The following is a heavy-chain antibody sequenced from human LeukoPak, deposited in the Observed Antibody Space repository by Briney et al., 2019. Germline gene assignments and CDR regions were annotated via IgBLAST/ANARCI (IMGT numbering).Heavy chain of an antibody. CDR1: GFTFSSYS. Sequence: GGSLRLSCAASGFTFSSYSMNWVRQAPGKGLEWISSISSSSSYIYYADSVKGRFTISRDNAKNSLYLQMNSLRAEDTAVYYCARDRVVRGANSHDAFDIWGQGTMVTVSS. CDR3: ARDRVVRGANSHDAFDI. V-gene: IGHV3-21*01. D-gene: IGHD3-10*01. CDR2: ISSSSSYI. J-gene: IGHJ3*02.